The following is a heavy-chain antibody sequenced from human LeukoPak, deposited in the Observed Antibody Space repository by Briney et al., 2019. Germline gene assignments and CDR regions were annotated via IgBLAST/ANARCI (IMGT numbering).Heavy chain of an antibody. CDR1: GGSISSYY. CDR3: ARVAGYVIDY. CDR2: IYYSGST. J-gene: IGHJ4*02. V-gene: IGHV4-59*01. Sequence: SETPSLTCTVSGGSISSYYWSWIRQPPGKGLEWIGYIYYSGSTNYNPSLKSRVTISVDTSKNQFSLKLSSVTAADTAVYYCARVAGYVIDYWGQGTLVTVSS. D-gene: IGHD5-12*01.